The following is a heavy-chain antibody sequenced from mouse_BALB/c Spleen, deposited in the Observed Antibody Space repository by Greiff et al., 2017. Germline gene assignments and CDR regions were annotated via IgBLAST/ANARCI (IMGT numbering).Heavy chain of an antibody. CDR2: ISSGGGNT. V-gene: IGHV5-9*03. J-gene: IGHJ2*01. CDR1: GFTFSSYT. CDR3: ARNRYDDYFDY. D-gene: IGHD2-14*01. Sequence: EVQLVESGGGLVKPGGSLKLSCAASGFTFSSYTMSWVRQTPEKRLEWVATISSGGGNTYYPDSVKGRFTISRDNAKNNLYLQMSSLRSEDTAFYYCARNRYDDYFDYWGQGTTLTVSS.